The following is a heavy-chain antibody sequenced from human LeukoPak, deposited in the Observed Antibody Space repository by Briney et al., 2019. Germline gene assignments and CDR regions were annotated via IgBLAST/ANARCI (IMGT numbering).Heavy chain of an antibody. J-gene: IGHJ4*02. CDR1: GGSISSYY. D-gene: IGHD2-15*01. V-gene: IGHV4-59*08. CDR3: AKGSDCSGGSCYSAFDY. CDR2: IYYSGST. Sequence: SETLSLTCTVSGGSISSYYWSWIRQPPGKGLEWIGYIYYSGSTNYNPSLKSRVTISVDTSKNQFSLKLSSVTAADTALYYCAKGSDCSGGSCYSAFDYWGQGTLVTVSS.